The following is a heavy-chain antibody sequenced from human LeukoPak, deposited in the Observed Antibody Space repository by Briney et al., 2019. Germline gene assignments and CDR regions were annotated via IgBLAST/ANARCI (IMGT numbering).Heavy chain of an antibody. Sequence: PGGSLRLSCAASGFTLTAYAMSWVRQAPGKGLEWVSAINDAGVSTYYADSVKGRFTISRDNSKKTLFLQMNSLRAEDTAVYYCAGGYSSGWYAIDYWGQGTLVTVSP. V-gene: IGHV3-23*01. D-gene: IGHD6-19*01. CDR1: GFTLTAYA. J-gene: IGHJ4*02. CDR3: AGGYSSGWYAIDY. CDR2: INDAGVST.